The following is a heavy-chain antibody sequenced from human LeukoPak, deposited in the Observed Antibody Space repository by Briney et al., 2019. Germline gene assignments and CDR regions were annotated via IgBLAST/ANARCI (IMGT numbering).Heavy chain of an antibody. J-gene: IGHJ5*02. CDR2: ISSSGSTI. Sequence: GGSLRLSCAASGFTFSDYYMSWIRQAPGKGLEWVSYISSSGSTIYYADSVKGRFTISRDNAKNSLYLQMNSLRAEDTAVYYCARGGARPGSYIPVNWFDPWGQGTLVTVSS. D-gene: IGHD1-26*01. CDR1: GFTFSDYY. V-gene: IGHV3-11*04. CDR3: ARGGARPGSYIPVNWFDP.